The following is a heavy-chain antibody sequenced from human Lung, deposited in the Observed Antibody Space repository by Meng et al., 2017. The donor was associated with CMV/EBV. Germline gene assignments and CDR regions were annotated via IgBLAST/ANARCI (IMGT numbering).Heavy chain of an antibody. CDR3: TRSPLGGESDY. CDR2: ISYHGKNE. V-gene: IGHV3-30*04. Sequence: GGSLRLSCAASGFTFSSYEMNWVRQAPGKGLEWVALISYHGKNEYYADSVKGRFTISRDYSKNTVSLQMSSLRPEDTAVYYCTRSPLGGESDYWGQGTLVTVSS. CDR1: GFTFSSYE. D-gene: IGHD3-16*01. J-gene: IGHJ4*02.